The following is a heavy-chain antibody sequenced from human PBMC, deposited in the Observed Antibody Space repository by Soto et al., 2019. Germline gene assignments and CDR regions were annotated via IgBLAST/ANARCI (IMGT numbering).Heavy chain of an antibody. V-gene: IGHV3-23*01. CDR2: ISGSGGST. CDR1: GFAFSSYA. D-gene: IGHD2-2*01. CDR3: AKGVVPAAFSWFDP. J-gene: IGHJ5*02. Sequence: GGSLRLSCAAAGFAFSSYAMSWVRQAPGKGLEWVSAISGSGGSTYYADSVKGRFTISRDNSKNTLYLQMNSLRAEDTAVYYCAKGVVPAAFSWFDPWGQGTLVTVSS.